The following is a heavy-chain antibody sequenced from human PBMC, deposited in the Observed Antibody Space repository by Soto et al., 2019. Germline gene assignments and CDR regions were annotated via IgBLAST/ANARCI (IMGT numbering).Heavy chain of an antibody. CDR3: ARGLEQHGDY. D-gene: IGHD6-13*01. J-gene: IGHJ4*02. Sequence: ASVKVSCKASGYTFTSYGISWVRQAPGQGLEWMGRIIAINGKANYAQKFQGRVTITTDKSTSTAYMELSSLRSEDTAVYYCARGLEQHGDYWGQGTLVTVSS. CDR1: GYTFTSYG. CDR2: IIAINGKA. V-gene: IGHV1-18*01.